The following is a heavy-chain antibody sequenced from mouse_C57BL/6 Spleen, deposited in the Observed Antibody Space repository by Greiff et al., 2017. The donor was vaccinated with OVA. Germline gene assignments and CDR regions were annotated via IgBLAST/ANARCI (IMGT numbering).Heavy chain of an antibody. D-gene: IGHD2-1*01. CDR2: INPNNGGT. CDR1: GYTFTDYN. V-gene: IGHV1-22*01. Sequence: SGPELVKPGASVKMSCKASGYTFTDYNMHWVKQSHGKSLEWIGYINPNNGGTSYNQKFKGKATLTVNKSSSTAYMELRSLTSEDSAVYYCARSPGNWDYAMDYWGQGTSVTVSS. CDR3: ARSPGNWDYAMDY. J-gene: IGHJ4*01.